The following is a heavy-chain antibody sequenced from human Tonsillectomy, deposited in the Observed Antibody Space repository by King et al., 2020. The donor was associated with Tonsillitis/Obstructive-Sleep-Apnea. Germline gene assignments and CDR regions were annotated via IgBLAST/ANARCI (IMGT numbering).Heavy chain of an antibody. D-gene: IGHD4-11*01. CDR1: GGPISSGGYY. Sequence: QLQESGPGLVKPSQTLSLTCTVSGGPISSGGYYWSWIRQHPGKGLEWIGYTYYSGSTHYNPSLKSRLTISVDTSKNQFSLNLRSVTTANTFVYYCARANSNPSSFDPWGQGTLVTVSS. J-gene: IGHJ5*02. V-gene: IGHV4-31*03. CDR2: TYYSGST. CDR3: ARANSNPSSFDP.